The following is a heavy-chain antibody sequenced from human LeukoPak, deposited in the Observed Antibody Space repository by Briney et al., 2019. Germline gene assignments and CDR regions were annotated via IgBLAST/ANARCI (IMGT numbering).Heavy chain of an antibody. J-gene: IGHJ5*02. D-gene: IGHD2-8*01. V-gene: IGHV3-23*01. CDR3: APNTGLMAS. CDR2: ISGSGGST. CDR1: GVTFRSYA. Sequence: GTLRLSCAASGVTFRSYAMSGGPEAPGKGVEWVSAISGSGGSTYYADSVKGRFTISRDNSKNTLYLQMNSLRAEDKAVYYCAPNTGLMASWGQGTLVTVSS.